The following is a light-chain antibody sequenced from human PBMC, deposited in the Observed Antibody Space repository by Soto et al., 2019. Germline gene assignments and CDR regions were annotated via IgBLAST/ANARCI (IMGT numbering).Light chain of an antibody. V-gene: IGLV2-14*01. CDR1: TSDVGGYNY. Sequence: QSALTQPASVSGSLGQSITISCTGTTSDVGGYNYVSWYQQHPGKAPILMIYEVTNRPSGVSTRFSGSKSGNTASLTISGLQVEDEAEYFCGSYTGSITYVFGTGTKVPVL. CDR2: EVT. CDR3: GSYTGSITYV. J-gene: IGLJ1*01.